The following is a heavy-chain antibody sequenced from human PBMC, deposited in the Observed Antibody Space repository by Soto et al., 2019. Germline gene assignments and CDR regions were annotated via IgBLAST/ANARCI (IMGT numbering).Heavy chain of an antibody. Sequence: GGSLRLSCAASGFTFSSYAMHWVRQAPGKGLEWVAVISYDGSNKYYADSVKGRFTISRDNSKNTLYLQMNSLRAEDTAVYYCAGSKYYDFWSGYSNWFDPWGQGTLVTVSS. CDR1: GFTFSSYA. CDR3: AGSKYYDFWSGYSNWFDP. V-gene: IGHV3-30-3*01. D-gene: IGHD3-3*01. CDR2: ISYDGSNK. J-gene: IGHJ5*02.